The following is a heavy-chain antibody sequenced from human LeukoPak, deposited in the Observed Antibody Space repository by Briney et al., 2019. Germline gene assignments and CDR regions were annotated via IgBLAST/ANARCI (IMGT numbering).Heavy chain of an antibody. D-gene: IGHD4-11*01. J-gene: IGHJ6*03. CDR3: ARPTVTNYYYYMDV. CDR1: GGTFSSYA. V-gene: IGHV1-69*05. CDR2: IIPIFGTA. Sequence: ASVKVSCKASGGTFSSYAISWVRQAPGQGLEWMGGIIPIFGTANYAQKFQGRVTITTDESTSTAYMELSSLRSEDTAVHYCARPTVTNYYYYMDVWGKGTTVTVSS.